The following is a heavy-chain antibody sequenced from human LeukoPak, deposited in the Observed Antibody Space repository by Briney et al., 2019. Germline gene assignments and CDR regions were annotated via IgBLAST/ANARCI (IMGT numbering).Heavy chain of an antibody. CDR1: GFTFSSYA. CDR2: ISGSGGST. V-gene: IGHV3-23*01. Sequence: GRSLRLSCAASGFTFSSYAMSWVRQAPGKGLEWVSAISGSGGSTYYADSVKGRFTISRDNSKNALYLQMNSLRAEDTAVYYCAKEGVAGSYYYYYYGMDVWGQGTTVTVSS. D-gene: IGHD6-19*01. CDR3: AKEGVAGSYYYYYYGMDV. J-gene: IGHJ6*02.